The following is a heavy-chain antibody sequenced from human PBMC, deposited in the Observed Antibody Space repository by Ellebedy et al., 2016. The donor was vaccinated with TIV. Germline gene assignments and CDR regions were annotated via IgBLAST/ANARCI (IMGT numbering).Heavy chain of an antibody. CDR2: ISGSGRTT. J-gene: IGHJ4*02. Sequence: PGGSLRLSCAASGLTFSSHAMSWVRQAPGKGLEWVSAISGSGRTTSYAESVRGRFTISRDNSKKTLYLEMNRLRAEDTAVYSCACWTGDCNGPFDFWGQGTLVTVSS. CDR1: GLTFSSHA. V-gene: IGHV3-23*01. D-gene: IGHD3/OR15-3a*01. CDR3: ACWTGDCNGPFDF.